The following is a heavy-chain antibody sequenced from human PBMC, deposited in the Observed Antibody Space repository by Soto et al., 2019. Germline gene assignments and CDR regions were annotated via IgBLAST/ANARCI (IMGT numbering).Heavy chain of an antibody. V-gene: IGHV1-8*02. D-gene: IGHD1-1*01. J-gene: IGHJ4*02. CDR2: VNPIVSMS. CDR3: ARSRTRRYNDY. CDR1: GETFNFYS. Sequence: XVKGSGKASGETFNFYSVDCVRQAPGLGLEWMGRVNPIVSMSNYAQKFQGRVTMTRNTSISTAYMELRSLRSEDTAVYYCARSRTRRYNDYWGQGTLVTVSS.